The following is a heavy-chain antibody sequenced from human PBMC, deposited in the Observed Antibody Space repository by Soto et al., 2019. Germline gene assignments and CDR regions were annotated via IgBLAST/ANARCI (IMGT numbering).Heavy chain of an antibody. Sequence: ASVKVSCKASGGTFSSYAISWVRQAPLRGLEWMGGIVPIFGTTNYAQKFQGRVTITTDTSAGTAYMELSSLRSEDTAVYYCASPDGDRGYSYGFDYWGQGTLVTVSS. CDR2: IVPIFGTT. CDR3: ASPDGDRGYSYGFDY. J-gene: IGHJ4*02. V-gene: IGHV1-69*05. CDR1: GGTFSSYA. D-gene: IGHD5-18*01.